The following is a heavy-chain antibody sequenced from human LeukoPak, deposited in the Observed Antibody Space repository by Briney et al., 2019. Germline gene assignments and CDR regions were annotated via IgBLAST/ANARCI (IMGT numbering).Heavy chain of an antibody. J-gene: IGHJ5*02. CDR1: GFTVSDIY. CDR3: ARDAPQVPAAGVLAS. D-gene: IGHD6-13*01. Sequence: GGSLRLSCAASGFTVSDIYMSWVRQAPGKGLDWGAVMYSGGDTYHADSVKGRFTFSRDISKNTLYLQMNGLRTEDTAMYYCARDAPQVPAAGVLASWGQGTLVTVSS. V-gene: IGHV3-53*01. CDR2: MYSGGDT.